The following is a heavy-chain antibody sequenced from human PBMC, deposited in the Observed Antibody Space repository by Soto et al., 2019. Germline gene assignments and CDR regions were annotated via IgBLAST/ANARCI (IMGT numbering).Heavy chain of an antibody. Sequence: QITLKESGPTLAKPTQTLTLTCTFSGFSLSTSGVGVGCIHWDDDKRYSPSLKSRLTITKDTSKNQVVLTMTNISPVDTATYYCAHLNKYYYGSGKNSGGQGTLVTVSS. J-gene: IGHJ5*01. V-gene: IGHV2-5*02. CDR1: GFSLSTSGVG. CDR3: AHLNKYYYGSGKNS. D-gene: IGHD3-10*01. CDR2: WDDDK.